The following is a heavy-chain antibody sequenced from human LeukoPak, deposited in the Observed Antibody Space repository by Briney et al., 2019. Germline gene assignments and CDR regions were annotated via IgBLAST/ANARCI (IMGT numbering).Heavy chain of an antibody. CDR1: GYTFTGYY. Sequence: ASVKVSCKASGYTFTGYYMHWVRQAPGQGLEWMGWINPNSGGTNYAQKFQGRVTMTRDTSISTAYMELSRLRSDDTAVYYCARAGAVGATPGPFDYWGQGTLVTVSS. CDR2: INPNSGGT. D-gene: IGHD1-26*01. V-gene: IGHV1-2*02. J-gene: IGHJ4*02. CDR3: ARAGAVGATPGPFDY.